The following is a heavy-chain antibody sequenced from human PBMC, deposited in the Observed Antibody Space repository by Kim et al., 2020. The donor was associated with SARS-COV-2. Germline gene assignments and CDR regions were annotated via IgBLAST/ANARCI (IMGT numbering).Heavy chain of an antibody. V-gene: IGHV2-5*02. Sequence: SGPTLVNPTQTLTLTCTFSGFSLSTSGVGVGWIRQPPGKALEWLALIYWDDDKRYSPSLKSRLTITKDTSKNQVVLTMTNMDPVDTATYYCAHEATGEGDSSGIDYWGQGTLVTVSS. CDR1: GFSLSTSGVG. D-gene: IGHD3-22*01. CDR2: IYWDDDK. J-gene: IGHJ4*02. CDR3: AHEATGEGDSSGIDY.